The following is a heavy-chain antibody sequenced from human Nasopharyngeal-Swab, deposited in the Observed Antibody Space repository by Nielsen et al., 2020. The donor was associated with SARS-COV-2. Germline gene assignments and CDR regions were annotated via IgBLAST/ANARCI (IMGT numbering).Heavy chain of an antibody. V-gene: IGHV3-11*04. Sequence: WIRQPPGKGLEWVSYISSSGSTIYYAGSVKGRFTISRDNAKNSLYLQMNSLRAEDTAVYYCAREGRFLDYYYYYGMDVWGQGTTVTVSS. CDR3: AREGRFLDYYYYYGMDV. CDR2: ISSSGSTI. J-gene: IGHJ6*02. D-gene: IGHD3-3*01.